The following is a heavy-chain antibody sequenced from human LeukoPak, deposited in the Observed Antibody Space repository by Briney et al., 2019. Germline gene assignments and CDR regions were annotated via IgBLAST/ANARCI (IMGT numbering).Heavy chain of an antibody. D-gene: IGHD5-24*01. CDR3: ARTLADLDGTGDY. CDR1: GYTFTAYY. V-gene: IGHV1-18*04. CDR2: ISAYNGNT. J-gene: IGHJ4*02. Sequence: ASVKVSCKASGYTFTAYYMHWVRQAPGQGLEWMGWISAYNGNTNYAQKLQGRVTMTTDTSTSTAYMELRSLRSDDTAVYYCARTLADLDGTGDYWGQGTLVTVSS.